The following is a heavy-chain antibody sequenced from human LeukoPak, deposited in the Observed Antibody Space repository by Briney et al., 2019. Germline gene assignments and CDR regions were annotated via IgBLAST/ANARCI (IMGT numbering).Heavy chain of an antibody. V-gene: IGHV4-34*01. CDR3: ARQMYYYDSSGYYDY. D-gene: IGHD3-22*01. Sequence: SETLSLTCAVYGGSFSGYYWSWIRQPPGKGLEWIGEINHSGSTNYNPSLKSRVTISVDTSKNQFSLRLSSVTAADTAVYFCARQMYYYDSSGYYDYWGQGALVTVSS. J-gene: IGHJ4*02. CDR1: GGSFSGYY. CDR2: INHSGST.